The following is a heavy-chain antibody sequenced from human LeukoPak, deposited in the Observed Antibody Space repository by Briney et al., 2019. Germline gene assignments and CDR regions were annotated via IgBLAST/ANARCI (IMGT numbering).Heavy chain of an antibody. J-gene: IGHJ3*02. D-gene: IGHD1-7*01. CDR1: GGSISSGDYY. Sequence: PSESLSLTCTVSGGSISSGDYYWSWIRQPPGKGLEWIGYIYYSGSTYYNPSLKSRVTISVDTSKNQFSLKLSSVTAADTAVYYCARTNYTDSPDAFDIWGEGTMVTVSS. CDR3: ARTNYTDSPDAFDI. CDR2: IYYSGST. V-gene: IGHV4-30-4*08.